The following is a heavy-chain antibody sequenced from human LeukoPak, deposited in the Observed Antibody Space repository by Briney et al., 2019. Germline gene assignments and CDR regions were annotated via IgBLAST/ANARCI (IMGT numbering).Heavy chain of an antibody. J-gene: IGHJ6*03. CDR2: INPSGGST. V-gene: IGHV1-46*01. Sequence: ASVKVSGKASGYTCTSYYMHWVRQAPGQGLEWMGIINPSGGSTSYAQKFQGRVTMTRDMSTSTVYMELSSLRSEDTAVYYCARESTLTVVLRGAYYYYYMDVWGKGTTVTVSS. CDR3: ARESTLTVVLRGAYYYYYMDV. D-gene: IGHD4-23*01. CDR1: GYTCTSYY.